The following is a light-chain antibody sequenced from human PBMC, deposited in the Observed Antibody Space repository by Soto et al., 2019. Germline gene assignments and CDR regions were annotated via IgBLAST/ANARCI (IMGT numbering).Light chain of an antibody. CDR1: SSNIGAGYD. V-gene: IGLV1-40*01. CDR3: QSHDSSLNSWV. J-gene: IGLJ3*02. CDR2: SNT. Sequence: QSVLTQPPLMSGAPGQRVTISCAGSSSNIGAGYDVHWYQLLPGTAPKLLIYSNTNRPSGVPDRFSGSKSGTSASLAITGLQAEDEADYYCQSHDSSLNSWVFGGGTKLTVI.